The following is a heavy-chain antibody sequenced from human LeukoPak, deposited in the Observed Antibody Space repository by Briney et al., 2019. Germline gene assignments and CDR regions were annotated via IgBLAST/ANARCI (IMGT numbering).Heavy chain of an antibody. J-gene: IGHJ4*02. CDR3: AKDRETTASGTFDY. D-gene: IGHD6-13*01. CDR2: ISSHGGTT. Sequence: PGGSLRLSCAASGFTFSNYAMTWVRQGPGKGLVWVSRISSHGGTTTYADSVKGRFTISRDNSNNTLYLQMNSLRAEDTAVYYCAKDRETTASGTFDYWGQGTLVTVSS. CDR1: GFTFSNYA. V-gene: IGHV3-23*01.